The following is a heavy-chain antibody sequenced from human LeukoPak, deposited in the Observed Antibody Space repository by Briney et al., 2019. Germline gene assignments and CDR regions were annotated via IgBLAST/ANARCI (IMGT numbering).Heavy chain of an antibody. J-gene: IGHJ4*02. V-gene: IGHV3-21*01. CDR1: GFTLSSYT. CDR3: ASGYSSAWFPFDY. CDR2: ISGDTFYI. D-gene: IGHD6-13*01. Sequence: PGGSLRLSCAASGFTLSSYTMNWVRQAPGKGMEWVSSISGDTFYIYYADSVKGRFTISRDNAKNSLYLQMNSLRAEDTAVYYCASGYSSAWFPFDYWGQGTLVTVSS.